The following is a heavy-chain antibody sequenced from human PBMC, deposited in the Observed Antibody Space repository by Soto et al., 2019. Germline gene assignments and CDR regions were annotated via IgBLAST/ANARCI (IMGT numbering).Heavy chain of an antibody. CDR1: GFSFSTYG. Sequence: QVQLVESGGGVIQPGRSLRLSCAASGFSFSTYGMHWVRQAPGKGLEWVAVMSYDGSNNYYADSVKGRFTISRDNSKNTLYLQMNGLRAEDTAVYFCAKDRTIAGSGLLDDSWGQGTLVTVSS. CDR2: MSYDGSNN. CDR3: AKDRTIAGSGLLDDS. J-gene: IGHJ4*02. D-gene: IGHD1-26*01. V-gene: IGHV3-30*18.